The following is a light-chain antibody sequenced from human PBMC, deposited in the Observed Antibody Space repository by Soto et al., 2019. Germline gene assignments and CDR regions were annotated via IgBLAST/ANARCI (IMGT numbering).Light chain of an antibody. CDR2: DAS. CDR3: QQRSNWPFT. Sequence: ETVLTQSPATLSLSPGERATLSCRASQSVSSFLAWYQQKPGQAPRLLIYDASNRATRIPARFSGSGSGTDFTLTISSLEPEDFAVYYCQQRSNWPFTFGGGNKVDIK. J-gene: IGKJ4*01. V-gene: IGKV3-11*01. CDR1: QSVSSF.